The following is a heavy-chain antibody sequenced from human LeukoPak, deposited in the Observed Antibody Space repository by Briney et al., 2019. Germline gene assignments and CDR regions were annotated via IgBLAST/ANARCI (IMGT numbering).Heavy chain of an antibody. D-gene: IGHD6-13*01. Sequence: PGGALRHSRAASLFTFDDYVISWVPPAPGKGLEWVSGINWNGGSTGYTDSVKGRFTISRDNAKNSLYLQMNSLRAEDTALYHCARVVAAAGSDNWFDLWGQGTLVTVSS. CDR3: ARVVAAAGSDNWFDL. V-gene: IGHV3-20*01. J-gene: IGHJ5*02. CDR2: INWNGGST. CDR1: LFTFDDYV.